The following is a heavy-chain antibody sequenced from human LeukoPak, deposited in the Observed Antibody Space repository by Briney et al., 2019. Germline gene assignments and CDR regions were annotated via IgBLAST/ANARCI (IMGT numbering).Heavy chain of an antibody. CDR3: ASYGYTSAWTHFDN. D-gene: IGHD6-19*01. CDR1: GGSLNSPNYY. CDR2: IYYTGST. V-gene: IGHV4-61*05. J-gene: IGHJ4*02. Sequence: SETLSLTCIVSGGSLNSPNYYWGWIRQPPGKGLEYIGNIYYTGSTNSSPSLKSRITISVDTSNIQFSLRLNSVTAADTAVYFCASYGYTSAWTHFDNWGQGILVTVSS.